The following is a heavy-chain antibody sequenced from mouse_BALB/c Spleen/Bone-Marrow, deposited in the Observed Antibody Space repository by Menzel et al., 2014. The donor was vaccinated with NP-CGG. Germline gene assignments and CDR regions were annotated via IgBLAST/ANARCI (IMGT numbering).Heavy chain of an antibody. CDR2: IYPGSGST. J-gene: IGHJ4*01. V-gene: IGHV1-84*02. Sequence: LMESGPELVKPGASVKISCKASGYTFTDYYINWVKQKPGQGLEWIGWIYPGSGSTKYNEKFKGKATLTVDTSSSTAYMQLSSLTSVDTAVYFCANLGRYAMDYWGQGTSVTVSS. CDR1: GYTFTDYY. D-gene: IGHD3-1*01. CDR3: ANLGRYAMDY.